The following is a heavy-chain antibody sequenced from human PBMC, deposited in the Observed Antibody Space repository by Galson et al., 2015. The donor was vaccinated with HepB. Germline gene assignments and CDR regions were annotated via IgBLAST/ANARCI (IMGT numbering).Heavy chain of an antibody. CDR3: ARSPRIAAAVYWYFDL. J-gene: IGHJ2*01. V-gene: IGHV3-53*04. CDR1: GFTVSSNY. CDR2: IYSGGST. D-gene: IGHD6-13*01. Sequence: SLRLSCAASGFTVSSNYMSWVRQAPGKGLEWVSVIYSGGSTYYADSVKGRFTISRHNSKNTLYLQMNSLRAEDTAVYYCARSPRIAAAVYWYFDLWGRGTLVTVSS.